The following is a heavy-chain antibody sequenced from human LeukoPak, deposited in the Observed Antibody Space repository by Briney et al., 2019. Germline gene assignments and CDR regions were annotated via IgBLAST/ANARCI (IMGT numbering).Heavy chain of an antibody. CDR2: INHSGST. V-gene: IGHV4-34*01. J-gene: IGHJ6*03. Sequence: SETLSLTCAVYGGSFSGHYWSWIRQPPGKGLEWIGEINHSGSTNYNPSLKSRVTISVDTSKNQFSLKLSSVTAADTAVYYCARGPYYYDSSGYYYVPNYYYYYMDVWGKGTTVTISS. CDR1: GGSFSGHY. D-gene: IGHD3-22*01. CDR3: ARGPYYYDSSGYYYVPNYYYYYMDV.